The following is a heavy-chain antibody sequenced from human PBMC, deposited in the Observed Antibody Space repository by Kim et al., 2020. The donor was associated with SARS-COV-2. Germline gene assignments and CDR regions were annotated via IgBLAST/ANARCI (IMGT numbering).Heavy chain of an antibody. CDR3: ARGGGRGYAAYNNNWFDP. V-gene: IGHV1-69*04. CDR1: GDTFSNYA. CDR2: IIPILGFS. Sequence: SVKVSCKASGDTFSNYAITWVRQAPGQGLEWMGRIIPILGFSHYAQKFQGRVTITADKSTSTVYMELSSLSFDDTAVYYCARGGGRGYAAYNNNWFDPWGRGTLVSVSS. J-gene: IGHJ5*02. D-gene: IGHD3-16*01.